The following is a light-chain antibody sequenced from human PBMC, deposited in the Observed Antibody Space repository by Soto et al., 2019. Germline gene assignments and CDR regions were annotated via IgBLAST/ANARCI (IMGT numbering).Light chain of an antibody. V-gene: IGLV1-40*01. J-gene: IGLJ1*01. CDR3: QSYDTSLSGYV. Sequence: QSVLTQPPSVSGAPGQRVTIPCTGSSSNIGADYDVYWYQQLPGTAPKLLIYGDSHRPSGVPDRFSGSRSGTSASLAITGLQAEDEADYYCQSYDTSLSGYVFGTGTKVTVL. CDR2: GDS. CDR1: SSNIGADYD.